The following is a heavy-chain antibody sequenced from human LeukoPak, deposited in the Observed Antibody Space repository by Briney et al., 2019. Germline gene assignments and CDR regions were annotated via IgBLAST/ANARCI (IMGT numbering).Heavy chain of an antibody. J-gene: IGHJ3*02. D-gene: IGHD6-13*01. V-gene: IGHV1-69*05. CDR1: GGTFSSDA. CDR3: ARSQYSSSWHDAFDI. Sequence: SVKVSCKASGGTFSSDAISWVRQAPGQGLEWMGGIIPIFGTANYPQKFQGRVTITTDESTSTAYMELSSLRSEDTAVYYCARSQYSSSWHDAFDIWGQGTMVTVSS. CDR2: IIPIFGTA.